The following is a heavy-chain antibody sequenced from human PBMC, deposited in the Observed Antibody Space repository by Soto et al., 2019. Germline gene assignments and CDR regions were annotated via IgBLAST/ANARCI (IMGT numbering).Heavy chain of an antibody. Sequence: EVQLVETGGGLIQPGGSLRLSCEVSGFIVSNNYITWIRQAQGKGLEWVSIIYSGGATYYADSVKGRFTISRDNSKNTVYLQMNNLRAEDTAVYYCARGTGGSRRFDPWGQGTLVTVSS. V-gene: IGHV3-53*02. CDR3: ARGTGGSRRFDP. J-gene: IGHJ5*02. CDR2: IYSGGAT. CDR1: GFIVSNNY. D-gene: IGHD3-16*01.